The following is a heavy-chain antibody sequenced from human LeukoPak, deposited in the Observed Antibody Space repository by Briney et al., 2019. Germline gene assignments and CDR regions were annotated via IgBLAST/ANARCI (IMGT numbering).Heavy chain of an antibody. J-gene: IGHJ3*02. CDR3: ARDLIREMATPFDAFDI. Sequence: GGSLRLSCAASGFTFSSYNMNWVRQAPGKGLEWVSYISSSSSTIYYADSVKGRFTISRDNAKNSLYLQMNSLRAEDTAVYYCARDLIREMATPFDAFDIWGQGTMVTVSS. D-gene: IGHD5-24*01. V-gene: IGHV3-48*04. CDR1: GFTFSSYN. CDR2: ISSSSSTI.